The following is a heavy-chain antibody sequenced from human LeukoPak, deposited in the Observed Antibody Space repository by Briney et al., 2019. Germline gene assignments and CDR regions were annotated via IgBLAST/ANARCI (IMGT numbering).Heavy chain of an antibody. CDR2: ISSSGSTI. CDR3: ARDLGQWLVRGWFDP. V-gene: IGHV3-48*03. Sequence: GGSMRLSCAASGFTLSSYEMNWVSQAAGKGLEWVSYISSSGSTIYYADSVKGRFTISRDNAKNSLYLQMNSLRAEDTAVYYCARDLGQWLVRGWFDPWGQGTLVTVSS. D-gene: IGHD6-19*01. CDR1: GFTLSSYE. J-gene: IGHJ5*02.